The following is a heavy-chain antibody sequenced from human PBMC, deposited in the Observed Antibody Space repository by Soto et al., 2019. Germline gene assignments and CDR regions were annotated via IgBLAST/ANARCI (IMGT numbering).Heavy chain of an antibody. D-gene: IGHD2-15*01. Sequence: QVQLVQSGAEVKKPGSSVKVSGKASGGTSSTYTFYWVRQAPGQGLEWMGGISPGIDIRDYAQKFQGRVTITADESTSTVYMQLSTLISEDTAFYYCAGGMCFGGSCYLDVWGQGTLVTVSS. CDR1: GGTSSTYT. J-gene: IGHJ4*02. V-gene: IGHV1-69*12. CDR3: AGGMCFGGSCYLDV. CDR2: ISPGIDIR.